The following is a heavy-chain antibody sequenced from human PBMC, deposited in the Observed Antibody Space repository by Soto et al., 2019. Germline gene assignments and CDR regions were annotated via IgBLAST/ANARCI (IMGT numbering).Heavy chain of an antibody. D-gene: IGHD4-17*01. CDR3: ARTNYGDYFFQPVNWFDP. CDR2: IYHSGST. CDR1: SGSITSSNW. Sequence: SETLSLTCVVSSGSITSSNWWSWVRQPPGKGLEWIGEIYHSGSTNYNPSLKSRVTISVDKSKNQFSLKLSSVTAADTAVYYCARTNYGDYFFQPVNWFDPWGQGTLVTVSS. J-gene: IGHJ5*02. V-gene: IGHV4-4*02.